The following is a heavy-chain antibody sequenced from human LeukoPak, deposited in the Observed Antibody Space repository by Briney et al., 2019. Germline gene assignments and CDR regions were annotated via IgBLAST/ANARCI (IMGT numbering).Heavy chain of an antibody. Sequence: GGSLRLSCAASGFTFSSYAMSWVRQAPGKGLEWVSAISGSGGSTYYADSVKGRFTISRDNSKNTLYLQMNSLRAEDTAVYYCAKMGPSMIADYYYYYYMDVWGKGTTVTISS. V-gene: IGHV3-23*01. CDR2: ISGSGGST. CDR3: AKMGPSMIADYYYYYYMDV. CDR1: GFTFSSYA. J-gene: IGHJ6*03. D-gene: IGHD3-22*01.